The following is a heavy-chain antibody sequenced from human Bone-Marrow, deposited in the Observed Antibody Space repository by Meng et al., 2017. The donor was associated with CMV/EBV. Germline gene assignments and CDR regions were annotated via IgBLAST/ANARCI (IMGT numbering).Heavy chain of an antibody. J-gene: IGHJ5*02. CDR2: IYSGGSST. Sequence: GESLKISCAASGFTFSSYAMSWVRQAPGKGLEWVSVIYSGGSSTYYADSVKGRFTISRDNSKNTLYLQMNSLRAEDTAVYYCAKAGPHYDFWSGLGYNWFDPWGQGTRVTVSS. CDR3: AKAGPHYDFWSGLGYNWFDP. CDR1: GFTFSSYA. D-gene: IGHD3-3*01. V-gene: IGHV3-23*03.